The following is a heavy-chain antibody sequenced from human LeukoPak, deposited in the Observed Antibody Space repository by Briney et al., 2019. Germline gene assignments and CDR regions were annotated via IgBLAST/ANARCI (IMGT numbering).Heavy chain of an antibody. D-gene: IGHD5-24*01. J-gene: IGHJ5*02. CDR2: INAGNGNT. V-gene: IGHV1-3*01. CDR1: GYTFTSYA. CDR3: ARESLGYNYGSEWFDP. Sequence: GASVKVSCKASGYTFTSYAMHWVRQAPGQRLEWMGWINAGNGNTKYSQKFQGRVTITRDTSTSTAYMELSSLRSEDTAVYYCARESLGYNYGSEWFDPWGQGTLVTVSS.